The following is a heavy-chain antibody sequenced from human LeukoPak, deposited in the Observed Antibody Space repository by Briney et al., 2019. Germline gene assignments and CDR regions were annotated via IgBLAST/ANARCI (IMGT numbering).Heavy chain of an antibody. Sequence: SETLSLTCTVSGGSIRSGNYYWGWIRQPPGKGLEWIGSIYYSGSTYYNPSLKSRVTISVDTSKNQFSLKLSSVTAADTAVYYCARHEYGYSSGLLHFDSWGQGTLVTVSS. CDR3: ARHEYGYSSGLLHFDS. J-gene: IGHJ4*02. V-gene: IGHV4-39*01. CDR2: IYYSGST. CDR1: GGSIRSGNYY. D-gene: IGHD6-19*01.